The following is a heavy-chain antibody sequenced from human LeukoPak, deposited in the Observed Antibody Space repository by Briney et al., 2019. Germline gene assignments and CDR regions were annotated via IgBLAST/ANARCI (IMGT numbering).Heavy chain of an antibody. J-gene: IGHJ4*02. D-gene: IGHD3-22*01. Sequence: GGSLRLSCAASGFTFSDYYMSWLRQAPGKGLEWVSYISSSGSTIYYADPVKGRFTISRDNAKNSLYLQMNSLRAEDTAVYYCARVHYPYSSGYYYSYFDYWGQGTLVTVSS. V-gene: IGHV3-11*01. CDR1: GFTFSDYY. CDR3: ARVHYPYSSGYYYSYFDY. CDR2: ISSSGSTI.